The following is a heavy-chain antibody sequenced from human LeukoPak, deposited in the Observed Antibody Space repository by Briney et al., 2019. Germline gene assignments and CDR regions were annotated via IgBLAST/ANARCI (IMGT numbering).Heavy chain of an antibody. V-gene: IGHV3-33*06. CDR1: GFAFSGYG. CDR2: IWYDGSNK. Sequence: GRSLRLSCAASGFAFSGYGMHWVRQAPGKGLEWVAVIWYDGSNKYYEDSVKGRFTISRDTSTNTLYLQMNSLRAEDTALYFCAKKAQYNGNYPLDYWGQGTLVTVSS. CDR3: AKKAQYNGNYPLDY. D-gene: IGHD1-26*01. J-gene: IGHJ4*02.